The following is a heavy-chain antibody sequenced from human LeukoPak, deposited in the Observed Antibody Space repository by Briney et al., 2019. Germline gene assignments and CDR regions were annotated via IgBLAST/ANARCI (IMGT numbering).Heavy chain of an antibody. Sequence: SVKVSCXASGGTFSSYAISWVRQATGQGLEWMGGLIPIFGTAHYAQKLQGRVTINTDESTSTVYMELSSLRSEDTAVYYCARDPYYDSSGSTFDDAFDIWGQGTMVTVSS. V-gene: IGHV1-69*05. J-gene: IGHJ3*02. D-gene: IGHD3-22*01. CDR2: LIPIFGTA. CDR1: GGTFSSYA. CDR3: ARDPYYDSSGSTFDDAFDI.